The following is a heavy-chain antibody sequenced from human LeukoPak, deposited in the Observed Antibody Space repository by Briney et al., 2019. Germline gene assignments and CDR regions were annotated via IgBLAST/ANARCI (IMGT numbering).Heavy chain of an antibody. CDR1: GFTVSSNY. J-gene: IGHJ4*02. V-gene: IGHV3-53*01. Sequence: GGSLRLSCAASGFTVSSNYMSWVRQAPGKGLEWVSVIYSGGATYYTDSVKGRFTISRDNSKNTLYLQMDSLRAEDTAVYYCARGGYDSGSLYRPIDYWGQGTLVTVSS. CDR3: ARGGYDSGSLYRPIDY. CDR2: IYSGGAT. D-gene: IGHD3-10*01.